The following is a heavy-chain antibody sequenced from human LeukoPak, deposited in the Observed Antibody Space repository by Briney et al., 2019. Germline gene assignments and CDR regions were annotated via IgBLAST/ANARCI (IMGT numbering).Heavy chain of an antibody. J-gene: IGHJ6*03. CDR3: ARGLVLEPRTRYYYYYYMDV. D-gene: IGHD1-1*01. CDR2: IYTSGST. CDR1: GGSISSYY. V-gene: IGHV4-4*07. Sequence: SETLSLTCTVSGGSISSYYWSWIRQPAGKGLEWIGRIYTSGSTNYNPSLKSRVTMSVDTSKNQFSLKLSSVTAADTAVYYCARGLVLEPRTRYYYYYYMDVWGKGTTVTVSS.